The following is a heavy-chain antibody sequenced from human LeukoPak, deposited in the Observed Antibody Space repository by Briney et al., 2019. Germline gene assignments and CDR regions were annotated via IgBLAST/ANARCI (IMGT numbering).Heavy chain of an antibody. D-gene: IGHD1-26*01. CDR2: IYYSGST. Sequence: SETLSLTCTVSGGSISSYYWSWIRQPPGKGLEWIGYIYYSGSTNYNPSLKSRVTISVDTSKNQFSLKLSSVTAADTAVYYCARGANFDYWGQGTLVTVSS. CDR3: ARGANFDY. J-gene: IGHJ4*02. V-gene: IGHV4-59*08. CDR1: GGSISSYY.